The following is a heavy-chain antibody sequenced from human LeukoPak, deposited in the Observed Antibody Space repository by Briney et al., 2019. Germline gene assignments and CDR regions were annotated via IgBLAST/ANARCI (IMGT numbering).Heavy chain of an antibody. CDR3: ARGGSRISNAFDI. CDR1: GVSISSYY. Sequence: SETLSLTCRASGVSISSYYWSWIRQPPGKGLEWIGYLYYSGSTTSNPSLKSRVTMSVDTSKKQLSLKLRSVNAADTAVYYCARGGSRISNAFDIWGQGKMVTVSS. CDR2: LYYSGST. J-gene: IGHJ3*02. D-gene: IGHD2-15*01. V-gene: IGHV4-59*01.